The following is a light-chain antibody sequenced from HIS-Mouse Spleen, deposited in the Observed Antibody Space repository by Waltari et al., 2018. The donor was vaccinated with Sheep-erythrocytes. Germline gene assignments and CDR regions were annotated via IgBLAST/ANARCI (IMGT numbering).Light chain of an antibody. CDR3: SSYTSSSTWV. CDR2: EGS. Sequence: QSALTQPASVSGSPGLPTTISCTQTSTAVSLYCLVSGYQQHPGKAPKLLIYEGSKRPSAVSNRFSGSKSGNTASLTISGLQAEDEADYYCSSYTSSSTWVFGGGTKLTVL. J-gene: IGLJ3*02. CDR1: STAVSLYCL. V-gene: IGLV2-14*02.